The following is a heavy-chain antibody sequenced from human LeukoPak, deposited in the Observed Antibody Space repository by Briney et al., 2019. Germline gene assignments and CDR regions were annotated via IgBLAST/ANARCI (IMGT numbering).Heavy chain of an antibody. V-gene: IGHV3-7*03. CDR3: AKALWNEYFQH. CDR1: GFTFSSYW. J-gene: IGHJ1*01. D-gene: IGHD1-1*01. Sequence: GGSLRLSCAASGFTFSSYWMSWVRQAPGKGLEWVANIKQDGSEEYYVDSVKGRFTISRDNAKNSLYLQMNSLRAEDTALYYCAKALWNEYFQHWGQGTLVTVSS. CDR2: IKQDGSEE.